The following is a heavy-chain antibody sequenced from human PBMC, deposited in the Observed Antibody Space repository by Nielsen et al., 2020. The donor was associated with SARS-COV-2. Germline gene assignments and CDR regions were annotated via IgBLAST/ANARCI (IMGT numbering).Heavy chain of an antibody. V-gene: IGHV3-74*01. CDR2: INYDGSST. D-gene: IGHD6-19*01. Sequence: GESLKISCAASGFAFSRYWMHWVRQTPGKGLVWVSRINYDGSSTSYADSEKGRFTISRDNTKNSLFLQMNSLSAEDTAVYYCARDAYSSGYDGYDIWGLGTRVTVSS. CDR3: ARDAYSSGYDGYDI. J-gene: IGHJ3*02. CDR1: GFAFSRYW.